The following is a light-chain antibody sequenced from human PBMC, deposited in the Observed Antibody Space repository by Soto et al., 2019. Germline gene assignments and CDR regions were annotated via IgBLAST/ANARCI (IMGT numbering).Light chain of an antibody. Sequence: DRPTKQSPATVSASVGDRVSITCRASQSISAWLAWYQQKPGKAPRLLIYKASTLEIGVPSRFSGSGSGTEFTLTISSLQPDDVAVYYCQQYGSSPRTFGQGTKVDIK. CDR1: QSISAW. CDR3: QQYGSSPRT. V-gene: IGKV1-5*03. J-gene: IGKJ1*01. CDR2: KAS.